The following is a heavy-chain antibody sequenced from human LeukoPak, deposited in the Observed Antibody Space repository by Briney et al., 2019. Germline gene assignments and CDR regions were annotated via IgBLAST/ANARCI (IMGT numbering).Heavy chain of an antibody. D-gene: IGHD3-16*01. V-gene: IGHV3-7*01. CDR1: GFTFTTFW. CDR3: ARNYGNYAFDI. CDR2: IKQDGSER. Sequence: GGSLRLSCAASGFTFTTFWMSWVRQAPGRGLEWVANIKQDGSERYYVDSVKGRFTISRDNAKNSLYLQMNSLRAEDTAVYYCARNYGNYAFDIWGQGTMVTVSS. J-gene: IGHJ3*02.